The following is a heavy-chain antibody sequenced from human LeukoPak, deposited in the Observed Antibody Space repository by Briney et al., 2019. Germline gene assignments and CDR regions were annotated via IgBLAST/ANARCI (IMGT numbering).Heavy chain of an antibody. Sequence: QPGGSLRLSCVASGFTFSDYAMSWVRQAPGKGLEWVSGISDSGGSTYYADSVKGRCTISRDNSKNTVSLQMNSLRAEDTAVYFCARHDSFIPYWGQGTLVTVTS. CDR2: ISDSGGST. CDR3: ARHDSFIPY. J-gene: IGHJ4*02. D-gene: IGHD3-16*02. V-gene: IGHV3-23*01. CDR1: GFTFSDYA.